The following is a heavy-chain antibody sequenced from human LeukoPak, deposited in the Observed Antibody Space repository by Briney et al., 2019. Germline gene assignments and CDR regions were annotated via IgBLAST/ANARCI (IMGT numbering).Heavy chain of an antibody. V-gene: IGHV3-7*01. CDR3: AKEEAAAHFDY. CDR2: IKQDGSEK. D-gene: IGHD6-13*01. J-gene: IGHJ4*02. CDR1: GFTFSSYW. Sequence: GGSLRLSCAASGFTFSSYWMSWVRQAPGKGLEWVANIKQDGSEKYYVDSVKGRFTISRDNAKKSLYPQMNRLRAEDTAVYYCAKEEAAAHFDYWGQGTLVTVSS.